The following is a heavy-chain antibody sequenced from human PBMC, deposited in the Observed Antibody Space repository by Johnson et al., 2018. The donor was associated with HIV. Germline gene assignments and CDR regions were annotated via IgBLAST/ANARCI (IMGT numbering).Heavy chain of an antibody. CDR1: GFTFSSYW. J-gene: IGHJ3*02. CDR3: ARASNYYDSVGYYRRGGGSDI. Sequence: EVQLVESGGGLVQPGGSLRLSCAASGFTFSSYWMHWVRQAPGKGLVWVSRINSDGSSTSYADSVKGRFTISRDNAKNTLYLQMNNVRAEDTALYFCARASNYYDSVGYYRRGGGSDIWGQGTMVTVSS. V-gene: IGHV3-74*02. CDR2: INSDGSST. D-gene: IGHD3-22*01.